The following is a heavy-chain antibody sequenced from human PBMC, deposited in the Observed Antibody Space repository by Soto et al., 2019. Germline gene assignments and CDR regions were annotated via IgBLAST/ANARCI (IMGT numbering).Heavy chain of an antibody. Sequence: SVKVSCKASGGTFSSYVISWVRQAPGQGLEWMGGINPIFGTANYAQKFQGRVTFTADDSTSPAYMELSSLRSEDTAVYYCARGGGRGAIFGVVILYYYGMDVWGQGTTVTGS. V-gene: IGHV1-69*13. CDR2: INPIFGTA. CDR1: GGTFSSYV. J-gene: IGHJ6*02. CDR3: ARGGGRGAIFGVVILYYYGMDV. D-gene: IGHD3-3*01.